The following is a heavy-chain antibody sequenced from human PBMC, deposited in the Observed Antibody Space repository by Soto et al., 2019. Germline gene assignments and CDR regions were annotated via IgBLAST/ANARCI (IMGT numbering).Heavy chain of an antibody. V-gene: IGHV1-2*04. CDR1: GYTFTGYY. Sequence: GASVKVSCKASGYTFTGYYMHWVRQANGQGLEWMGWINPNSGGTNYAQKFQGWVTMTRDTSISTAYMELSRLRSDDTAVYYCARDSSPIAVAGTASTLFDYWGQGTLVTVSS. D-gene: IGHD6-19*01. CDR2: INPNSGGT. J-gene: IGHJ4*02. CDR3: ARDSSPIAVAGTASTLFDY.